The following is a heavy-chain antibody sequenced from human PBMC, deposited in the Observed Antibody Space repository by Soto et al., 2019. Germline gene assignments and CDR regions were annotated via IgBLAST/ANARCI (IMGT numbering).Heavy chain of an antibody. CDR3: FTDVSSSPHHNHYFDIDV. CDR1: GFTFSDAW. Sequence: PGGSLRLSCAVSGFTFSDAWMSWVRQAPRKGLEWVGRIKTRTDGGTTDYAAPVKGRFTISRDDSKKTLYLQMNSLKTEDSAVYYCFTDVSSSPHHNHYFDIDVWGHGTTVTVSS. CDR2: IKTRTDGGTT. V-gene: IGHV3-15*01. D-gene: IGHD6-6*01. J-gene: IGHJ6*02.